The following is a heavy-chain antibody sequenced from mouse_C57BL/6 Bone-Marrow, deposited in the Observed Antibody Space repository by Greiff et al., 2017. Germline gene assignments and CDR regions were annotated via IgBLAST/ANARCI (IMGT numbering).Heavy chain of an antibody. J-gene: IGHJ1*03. D-gene: IGHD1-1*01. V-gene: IGHV1-81*01. CDR2: IYPRSGNT. CDR3: ARLKLYYYGSSHWYFDV. CDR1: GYTFTSYG. Sequence: VQLQQSGAELARPGASVKLSCKASGYTFTSYGISWVKQRTGQGLEWIGEIYPRSGNTYYNEKFKGKATLTADKSSSTAYMELRSLTSEDSAVYFCARLKLYYYGSSHWYFDVWGTGTTVTVSS.